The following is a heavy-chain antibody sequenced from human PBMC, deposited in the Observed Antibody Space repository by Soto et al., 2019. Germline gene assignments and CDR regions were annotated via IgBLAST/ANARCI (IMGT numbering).Heavy chain of an antibody. CDR3: ARWTSSTSCYDY. Sequence: SVKVSCKASGGTFSSYAISWVRQAPGQGLEWMGGIIPIFGTANYAQKFQSRVTITADKSTSTAYMELSSLRSEDTAVYYCARWTSSTSCYDYWGQGTLVTVSS. V-gene: IGHV1-69*06. D-gene: IGHD2-2*01. J-gene: IGHJ4*02. CDR2: IIPIFGTA. CDR1: GGTFSSYA.